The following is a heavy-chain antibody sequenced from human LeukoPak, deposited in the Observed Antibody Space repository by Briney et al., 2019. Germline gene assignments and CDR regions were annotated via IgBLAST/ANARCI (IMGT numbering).Heavy chain of an antibody. Sequence: KPSETLSLTCAVYGGSFSGYYWSWIRQPPGKGLEWIGEINHSGSTNYNPSLKSRVTISVDTSKNQFSLKLSSVTAADTAVYYCARGPVGDFDWLWPPRSHDYWGQGTLVTVSS. D-gene: IGHD3-9*01. V-gene: IGHV4-34*01. CDR1: GGSFSGYY. J-gene: IGHJ4*02. CDR2: INHSGST. CDR3: ARGPVGDFDWLWPPRSHDY.